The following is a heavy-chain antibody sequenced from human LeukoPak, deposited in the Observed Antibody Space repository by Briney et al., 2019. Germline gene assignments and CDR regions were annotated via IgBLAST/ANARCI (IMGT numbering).Heavy chain of an antibody. CDR2: ISGSGGSGGRT. Sequence: PGGSLRLSCAASGFTFSTFAMSWVREAPGKGLEWVSTISGSGGSGGRTYYADSVKGRFTISRDNSKKTLYLQMNSLRADDTAVYYCAKDYSGSYYYFDYWGQGTLVTVSS. CDR1: GFTFSTFA. J-gene: IGHJ4*02. V-gene: IGHV3-23*01. CDR3: AKDYSGSYYYFDY. D-gene: IGHD1-26*01.